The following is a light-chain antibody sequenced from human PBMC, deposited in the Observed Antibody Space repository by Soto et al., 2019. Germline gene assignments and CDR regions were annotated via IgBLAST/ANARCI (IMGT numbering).Light chain of an antibody. CDR3: CSYAGGYTRYV. V-gene: IGLV2-11*01. Sequence: QSVLTQPASVSGSPGQSITISCTGTSSDVGNYDFVSWYQQYPGEAPRVMIYEVTKRPSGVPDRFSGSKSGNTASLTISGLQAEVEADYYCCSYAGGYTRYVFGSGTKVTVL. CDR1: SSDVGNYDF. J-gene: IGLJ1*01. CDR2: EVT.